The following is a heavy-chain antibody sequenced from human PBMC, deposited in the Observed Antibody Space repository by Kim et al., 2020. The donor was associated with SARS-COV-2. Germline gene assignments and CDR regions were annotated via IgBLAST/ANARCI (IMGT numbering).Heavy chain of an antibody. J-gene: IGHJ4*02. CDR3: ACGGFGELFPVDY. V-gene: IGHV4-31*03. Sequence: SETLSLTCTVSGGSISSGGYYWSWIRQHPGKGLEWIGYIYYSGSTYYNPSLKSRVTISVDTSKNQFSLKLSSVTAADTAVYYCACGGFGELFPVDYWGQGTLVTVSS. D-gene: IGHD3-10*01. CDR1: GGSISSGGYY. CDR2: IYYSGST.